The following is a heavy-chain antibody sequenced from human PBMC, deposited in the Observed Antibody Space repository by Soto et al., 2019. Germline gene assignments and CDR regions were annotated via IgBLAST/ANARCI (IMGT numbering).Heavy chain of an antibody. Sequence: GASVKVSCKASGYTFTSYGISWVRQAPGQGLEWMGWISAYNGNTNYAQKLQGRVTMTTDTSTSTAYMELRSLRSDDTAVYYCARDRRDGYKYWYYGMDVWGQGTTVTVSS. V-gene: IGHV1-18*04. CDR3: ARDRRDGYKYWYYGMDV. J-gene: IGHJ6*02. CDR2: ISAYNGNT. CDR1: GYTFTSYG. D-gene: IGHD5-12*01.